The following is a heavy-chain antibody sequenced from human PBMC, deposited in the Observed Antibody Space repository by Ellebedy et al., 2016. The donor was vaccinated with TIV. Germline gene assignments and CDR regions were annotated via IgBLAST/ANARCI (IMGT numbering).Heavy chain of an antibody. CDR1: GFIFSSFA. J-gene: IGHJ4*02. CDR2: IGGSGSRS. D-gene: IGHD6-13*01. CDR3: VKVTAWYRSSWYFAE. V-gene: IGHV3-23*01. Sequence: PGGSLRLSCAASGFIFSSFAMSWVRQAPGKGLEWVSAIGGSGSRSYYADSVNGRFTISRDNPRSMMYLQMNSLRTEDTAVYYCVKVTAWYRSSWYFAEWGQGTLVTVSS.